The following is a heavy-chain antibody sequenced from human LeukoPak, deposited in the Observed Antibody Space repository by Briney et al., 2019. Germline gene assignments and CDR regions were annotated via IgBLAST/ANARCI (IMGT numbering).Heavy chain of an antibody. CDR3: ARPGYGDDWYFDL. J-gene: IGHJ2*01. CDR1: GYTFTGYY. V-gene: IGHV1-2*02. D-gene: IGHD4-17*01. Sequence: ASVKVSCKASGYTFTGYYMHWVRQAPGQGLECMGWINPNSGGTNYAQKFQGRVTMTRDTSISTAYMELSRLRSDDTAVYYCARPGYGDDWYFDLWGRGTLVTVSS. CDR2: INPNSGGT.